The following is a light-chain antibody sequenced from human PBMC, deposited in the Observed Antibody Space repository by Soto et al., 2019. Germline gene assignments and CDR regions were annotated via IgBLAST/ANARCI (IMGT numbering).Light chain of an antibody. CDR2: STN. J-gene: IGLJ2*01. CDR3: LLYYGGQLGV. CDR1: TGAVTSGYY. V-gene: IGLV7-43*01. Sequence: QTVVTQEPSLTVSPRVTVTLTCATSTGAVTSGYYPNWFQQKPGQAPRALIYSTNNKYSWTPARFSGSLLGGKAALTLSGVQPEDEADYYCLLYYGGQLGVFGGGTKLTVL.